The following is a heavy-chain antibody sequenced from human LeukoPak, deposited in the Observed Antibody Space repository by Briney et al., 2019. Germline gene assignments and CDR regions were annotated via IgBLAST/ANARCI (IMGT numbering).Heavy chain of an antibody. CDR3: AILPQFWSGSHLAAN. J-gene: IGHJ4*02. CDR1: GGSISSGDYY. Sequence: PSETLSLTCTVSGGSISSGDYYWSWIRQPPGKGLEWIGHIYYSGSTYYNPSLKSRVTISVDTSKNQFSLKLSSVTVADTAVYYCAILPQFWSGSHLAANWGQGTLVTVSS. CDR2: IYYSGST. D-gene: IGHD3-3*01. V-gene: IGHV4-30-4*01.